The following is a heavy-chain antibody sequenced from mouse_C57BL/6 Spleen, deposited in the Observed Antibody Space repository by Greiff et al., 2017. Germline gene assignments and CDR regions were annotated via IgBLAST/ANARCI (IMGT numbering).Heavy chain of an antibody. Sequence: EVNLVASGGGLVKPGGSLKLSCAASGFTFSSYALSWVRTTPEKRLEWVATISDGGRYTYYPDNVKGRFTISRDNAKNNLYLQMSHLKSEDTAMYYCARDGGYGNYAGPAFAYWGQGTLVTVSA. CDR1: GFTFSSYA. V-gene: IGHV5-4*01. CDR2: ISDGGRYT. D-gene: IGHD2-10*02. CDR3: ARDGGYGNYAGPAFAY. J-gene: IGHJ3*01.